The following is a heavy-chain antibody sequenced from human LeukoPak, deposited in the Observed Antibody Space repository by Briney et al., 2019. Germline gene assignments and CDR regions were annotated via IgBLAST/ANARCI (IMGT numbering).Heavy chain of an antibody. D-gene: IGHD4-23*01. J-gene: IGHJ4*02. CDR3: ATSYGGHGNAFDY. CDR1: GDSISSSNYY. V-gene: IGHV4-39*01. Sequence: SETLSLTCTVSGDSISSSNYYWGWIRQPPGKGLEWIGNVYYSGSTFYNPSLKSRVTISVDTSKNQFSLKLGSVTAADTAVYYCATSYGGHGNAFDYWGQGTLVTVSS. CDR2: VYYSGST.